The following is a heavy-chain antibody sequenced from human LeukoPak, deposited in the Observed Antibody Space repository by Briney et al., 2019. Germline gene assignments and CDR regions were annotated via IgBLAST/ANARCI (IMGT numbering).Heavy chain of an antibody. CDR2: ISGSGGST. CDR1: GFTFSSYA. J-gene: IGHJ4*02. CDR3: AKDPYDFWSGYFPSSYYFDY. Sequence: GGSLRLSCAASGFTFSSYAMSWVRQAPGKGLEWVSAISGSGGSTYYADSVKGRFTISGDSSKNTLYLQMNSLRAEDTAVYYCAKDPYDFWSGYFPSSYYFDYWGQGTLVTVSS. V-gene: IGHV3-23*01. D-gene: IGHD3-3*01.